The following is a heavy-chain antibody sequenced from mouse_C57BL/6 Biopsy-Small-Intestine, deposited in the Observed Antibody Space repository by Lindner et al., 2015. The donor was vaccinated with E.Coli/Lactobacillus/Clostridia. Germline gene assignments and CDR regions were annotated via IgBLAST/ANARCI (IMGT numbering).Heavy chain of an antibody. CDR3: ARSAYSNYVNWYFDV. Sequence: QLQESGAELARPGTSVKLSCKASGFTFTSYSINWVKQRTGQGLEWVGDTYPSNGNTYFNEKFKGKATLTADKSSSTAYMELRSLTSEDSAVYFCARSAYSNYVNWYFDVWGTGTTVTVSS. V-gene: IGHV1-81*01. CDR1: GFTFTSYS. CDR2: TYPSNGNT. J-gene: IGHJ1*03. D-gene: IGHD2-5*01.